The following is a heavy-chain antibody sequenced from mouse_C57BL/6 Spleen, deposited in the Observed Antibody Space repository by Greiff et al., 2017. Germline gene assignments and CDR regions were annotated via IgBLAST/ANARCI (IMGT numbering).Heavy chain of an antibody. Sequence: EVQVVESEGGLVQPGSSMKLSCTASGFTFSDYYMAWVRQVPEKGLEWVANINYDGSSTYYLDSLKSRFIISRDNAKNNLYLQMSSLKSEDTATYYCARDRRDYYGSSPYWYFDVWGTGTTVTVSS. CDR1: GFTFSDYY. V-gene: IGHV5-16*01. D-gene: IGHD1-1*01. J-gene: IGHJ1*03. CDR3: ARDRRDYYGSSPYWYFDV. CDR2: INYDGSST.